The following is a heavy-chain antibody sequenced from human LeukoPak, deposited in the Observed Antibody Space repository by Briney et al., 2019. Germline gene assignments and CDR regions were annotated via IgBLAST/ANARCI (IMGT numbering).Heavy chain of an antibody. V-gene: IGHV3-48*03. CDR1: GFTFSSYE. D-gene: IGHD3-10*01. Sequence: GGSLRLSCAASGFTFSSYEMNWVRQAPGKGLEWVSYISSSGSTIYYADSVKGRFTISRDNAKNSLYLQMNSLRAEDTAVYYCVREAGDYYYGSGTRFDPWGQGTLVTVSS. CDR2: ISSSGSTI. J-gene: IGHJ5*02. CDR3: VREAGDYYYGSGTRFDP.